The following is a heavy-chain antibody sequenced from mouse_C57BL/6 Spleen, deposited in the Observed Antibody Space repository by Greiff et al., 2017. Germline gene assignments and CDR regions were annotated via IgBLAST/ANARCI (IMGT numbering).Heavy chain of an antibody. J-gene: IGHJ4*01. V-gene: IGHV1-26*01. CDR2: INPNNGGT. CDR1: GYTFTDYY. Sequence: VQLQQSGPELVKPGASVKISCKASGYTFTDYYMNWVKQSHGKSLEWIGDINPNNGGTSYNQKFKGKATLTVDKSSSTAYMELRSLTSEDSAVYYCARSLWGAMDYWGQGTSVTVSA. D-gene: IGHD6-1*01. CDR3: ARSLWGAMDY.